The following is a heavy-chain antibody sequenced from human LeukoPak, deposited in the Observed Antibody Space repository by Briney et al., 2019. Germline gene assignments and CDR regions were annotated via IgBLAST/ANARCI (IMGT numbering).Heavy chain of an antibody. CDR3: ARAPERGYSSGEYFQH. CDR2: IYYSGST. J-gene: IGHJ1*01. CDR1: GGSISSSSYY. Sequence: PSETLSLTCTVSGGSISSSSYYWGWIRQPPGKGLEWIGSIYYSGSTYYNPSLKSRVTISVDTSKNQFSLKLSSVTAADTAVYYCARAPERGYSSGEYFQHWGQGTLVTVSS. V-gene: IGHV4-39*07. D-gene: IGHD6-19*01.